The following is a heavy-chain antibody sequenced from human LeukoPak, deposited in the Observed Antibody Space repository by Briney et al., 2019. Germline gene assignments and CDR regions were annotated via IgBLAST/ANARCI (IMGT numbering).Heavy chain of an antibody. Sequence: GGSLRLSCAAPGFTVRSNYMSWVRQAPGKGLEWVSLIYSGGSTYYADSVKGRFTISRDNSRNTLYLQMNSLRAEDTAVYYCARYCSSTSCDSPDAFDIWGQGTMVTVSS. CDR3: ARYCSSTSCDSPDAFDI. J-gene: IGHJ3*02. CDR1: GFTVRSNY. V-gene: IGHV3-53*01. D-gene: IGHD2-2*02. CDR2: IYSGGST.